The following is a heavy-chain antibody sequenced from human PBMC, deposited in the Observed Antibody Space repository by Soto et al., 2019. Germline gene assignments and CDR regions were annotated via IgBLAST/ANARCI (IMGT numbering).Heavy chain of an antibody. CDR2: INPRDGST. CDR1: GYSFTSYY. J-gene: IGHJ3*02. CDR3: AREKYRCYGNDAFDI. D-gene: IGHD5-12*01. V-gene: IGHV1-46*01. Sequence: QVQLVQSGAEVREPGASVKVSCKASGYSFTSYYMHWVRQAPGQGLEWMGIINPRDGSTSYAQKFQGRVTMTRDTATSTVYMELSSLRSEDTAVYYCAREKYRCYGNDAFDIWGQGTMVTVSS.